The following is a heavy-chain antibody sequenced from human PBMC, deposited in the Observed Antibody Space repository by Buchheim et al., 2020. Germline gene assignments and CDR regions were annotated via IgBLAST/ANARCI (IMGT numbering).Heavy chain of an antibody. Sequence: QVQLVESGGGVVQPGRSLRLSCAASGFTFSSYAMHWVRQAPGKGLEWVAVISYDGSNKYYADSVKGRFTISRDNSKNTLYLQMNSLRAEDTAVYYCARDRMPLGDYARLDYWGQGTL. D-gene: IGHD4-17*01. CDR1: GFTFSSYA. V-gene: IGHV3-30*04. J-gene: IGHJ4*02. CDR2: ISYDGSNK. CDR3: ARDRMPLGDYARLDY.